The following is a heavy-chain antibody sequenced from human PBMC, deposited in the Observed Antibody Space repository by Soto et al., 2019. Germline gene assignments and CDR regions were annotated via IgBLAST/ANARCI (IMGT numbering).Heavy chain of an antibody. CDR1: GGTFSSYA. V-gene: IGHV1-69*13. CDR2: IIPIFGTA. CDR3: ARGWDIVVVTAIPRYYFYGMDV. D-gene: IGHD2-21*02. J-gene: IGHJ6*02. Sequence: GASVKVSCKASGGTFSSYAISWVRQAPGQGLEWMGGIIPIFGTANYAQKFQGRVTITADESTSTAYMELSSLRSEDTAVYYCARGWDIVVVTAIPRYYFYGMDVWGQGTTVTVSS.